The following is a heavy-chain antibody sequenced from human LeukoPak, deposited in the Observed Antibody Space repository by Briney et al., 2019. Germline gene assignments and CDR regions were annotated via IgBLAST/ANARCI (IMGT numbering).Heavy chain of an antibody. V-gene: IGHV4-31*03. CDR3: ARDLGYYDGFQH. CDR1: GGSISSGGYY. D-gene: IGHD3-22*01. J-gene: IGHJ1*01. Sequence: SQTLSLTCTVSGGSISSGGYYWSWLRQHPGKGLEWIGYIYYSGSTYYNPSLKSRVTISVDTSKNQLSLKLSSVTAADTAVYYCARDLGYYDGFQHWGQGTLVTVSS. CDR2: IYYSGST.